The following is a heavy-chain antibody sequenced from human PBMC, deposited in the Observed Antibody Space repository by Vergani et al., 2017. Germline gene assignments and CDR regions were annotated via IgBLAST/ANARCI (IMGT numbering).Heavy chain of an antibody. CDR1: GFTFDTYT. V-gene: IGHV3-21*02. D-gene: IGHD4-17*01. CDR2: ISSGGGDI. Sequence: EVQLLESGGGLVQPGGSRRLSCAGAGFTFDTYTMAYVRQAPGKGLEWVATISSGGGDIFHADSVKGRFTISRDNAKNSLYLQMNSLRAEDTAVYYCARVLDYGDYEGYYYGMDVWGQGTTVTVSS. J-gene: IGHJ6*02. CDR3: ARVLDYGDYEGYYYGMDV.